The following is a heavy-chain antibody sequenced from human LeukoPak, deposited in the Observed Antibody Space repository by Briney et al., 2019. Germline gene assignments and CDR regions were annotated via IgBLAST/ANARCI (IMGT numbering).Heavy chain of an antibody. D-gene: IGHD5-24*01. CDR2: ISYDGSSK. CDR1: RFTFSTYG. Sequence: GGSLRLSCAASRFTFSTYGMHWVRQAPGKGLEWVAVISYDGSSKYYADSVKGRFTISRDNSKNTLYLQMNSLRAEDTAVYYCARVFSVGWQHHFDYWGQGTLVTVSS. CDR3: ARVFSVGWQHHFDY. V-gene: IGHV3-30*03. J-gene: IGHJ4*02.